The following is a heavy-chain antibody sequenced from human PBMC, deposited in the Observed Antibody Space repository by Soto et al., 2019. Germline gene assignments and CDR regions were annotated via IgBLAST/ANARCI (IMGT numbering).Heavy chain of an antibody. V-gene: IGHV3-23*01. Sequence: EVQLLESGGGLVQPGGSLRLSCAASGSISTTTPLSWVRQAPGKGLEWVSTISGRGTNTYYADSVKGRFIISRDNLKNTVNLQMNGLGVEDTAIYYCATSFRYFDNWGQGTRVTVSS. CDR2: ISGRGTNT. CDR3: ATSFRYFDN. J-gene: IGHJ4*02. CDR1: GSISTTTP.